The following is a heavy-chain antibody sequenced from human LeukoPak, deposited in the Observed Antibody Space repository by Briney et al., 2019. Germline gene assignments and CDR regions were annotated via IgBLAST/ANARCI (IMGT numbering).Heavy chain of an antibody. J-gene: IGHJ6*04. D-gene: IGHD3-10*02. CDR1: GFTFSSYE. Sequence: GGSLRLSCAASGFTFSSYEMNWVRQAPGKGLEWVSYISSSGSTIYYADSVKGRFTISRDNANNSLYLQMNSLRAEDTAVYYCAELGITMIGGVRGKGTTVTISS. CDR2: ISSSGSTI. V-gene: IGHV3-48*03. CDR3: AELGITMIGGV.